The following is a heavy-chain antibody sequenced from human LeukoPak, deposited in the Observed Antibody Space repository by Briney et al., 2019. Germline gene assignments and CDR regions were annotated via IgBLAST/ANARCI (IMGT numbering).Heavy chain of an antibody. D-gene: IGHD5-18*01. CDR1: GFTFSSYG. Sequence: PGGSLRLSCAASGFTFSSYGMHWVRQAPGKGLEWVAFIRYDGSNKYYADSVKGRFTISRDNSKNTLYLQMNSLRAEDTAVYYCASLSGYSYGLDYWGQGTLVTVSS. V-gene: IGHV3-30*02. J-gene: IGHJ4*02. CDR3: ASLSGYSYGLDY. CDR2: IRYDGSNK.